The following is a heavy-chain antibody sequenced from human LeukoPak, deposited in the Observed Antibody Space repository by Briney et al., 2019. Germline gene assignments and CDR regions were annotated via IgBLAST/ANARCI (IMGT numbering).Heavy chain of an antibody. V-gene: IGHV3-23*01. CDR3: AKDMQTWPRFPDY. J-gene: IGHJ4*02. Sequence: GGSLRLSCAASAFSFSGYNMNWVRQAPGKGLEWVSGISDSGSTAFYADSVKGRFTSSRDNPKNTLYLQINSLRAEDTAVYYCAKDMQTWPRFPDYWGQGTLVTVSS. D-gene: IGHD5-12*01. CDR1: AFSFSGYN. CDR2: ISDSGSTA.